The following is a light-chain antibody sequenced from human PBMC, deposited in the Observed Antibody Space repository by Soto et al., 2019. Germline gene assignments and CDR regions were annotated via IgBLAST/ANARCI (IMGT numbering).Light chain of an antibody. V-gene: IGKV3-20*01. CDR1: QSVSSR. CDR3: QHYVERSPIT. J-gene: IGKJ5*01. CDR2: GAS. Sequence: IVLTQSPATLSLSPGESATLSCRASQSVSSRLAWYQQKPGQAPRLLISGASSRATGIPDRFSGSGSGTDFTLTISRLEPEDFALYYCQHYVERSPITFGQGTRLEIK.